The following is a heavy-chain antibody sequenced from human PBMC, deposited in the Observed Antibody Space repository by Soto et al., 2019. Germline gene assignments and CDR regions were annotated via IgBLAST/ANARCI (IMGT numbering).Heavy chain of an antibody. V-gene: IGHV3-30*18. CDR1: GFTYSSYG. J-gene: IGHJ6*02. CDR3: AKDHWDIVVVVAATLPNQYGMDV. Sequence: GGSLRLSCAASGFTYSSYGMHWVRQAPGKGLEWVAVISYDGSNKYYADSVKGRFTISRDNSKNTLYLQMNSLRAEDTAVYYCAKDHWDIVVVVAATLPNQYGMDVWGQGTTVTVSS. CDR2: ISYDGSNK. D-gene: IGHD2-15*01.